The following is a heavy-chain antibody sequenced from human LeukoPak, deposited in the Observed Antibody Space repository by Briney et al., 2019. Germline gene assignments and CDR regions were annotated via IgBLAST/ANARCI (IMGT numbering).Heavy chain of an antibody. CDR3: ARDRVTSSWYNYDY. Sequence: ASVKVSCKASGYTFTGYYMHWVRQAPGQGLEWMGWINPNSGGTNYAQKFQGRVTMTRDTSISTAYMELSRLRSDDTAVYYCARDRVTSSWYNYDYWGQGTLVTVSS. D-gene: IGHD6-13*01. CDR2: INPNSGGT. J-gene: IGHJ4*02. CDR1: GYTFTGYY. V-gene: IGHV1-2*02.